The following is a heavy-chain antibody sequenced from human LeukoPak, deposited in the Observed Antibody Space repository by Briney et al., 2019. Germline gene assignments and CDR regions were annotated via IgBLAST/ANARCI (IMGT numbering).Heavy chain of an antibody. CDR2: ISSSSAYI. CDR1: GFIFSDYS. D-gene: IGHD3-3*01. Sequence: GGSLRLSCVASGFIFSDYSMDWVRQAPGKGLEWVSSISSSSAYIFYSDSVKGRFTISRDNAQSSLYLQMNSLRAEDTAVYYCASLFSTIFGVVINDYWGQGTLVTVSS. J-gene: IGHJ4*02. CDR3: ASLFSTIFGVVINDY. V-gene: IGHV3-21*06.